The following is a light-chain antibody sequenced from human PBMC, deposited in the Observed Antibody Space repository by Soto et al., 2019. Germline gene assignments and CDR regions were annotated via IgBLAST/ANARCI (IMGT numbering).Light chain of an antibody. Sequence: DIQMTQCPRFLSASVGYRVTITCRSSQNIRTYLTWYQQKPGKGPTVLIYAASTLQRGVPSRFSGSTTGTDFTLTITGLQPEDSATYYCQQTLSVPRTFGLGTKVDI. J-gene: IGKJ1*01. CDR1: QNIRTY. CDR2: AAS. CDR3: QQTLSVPRT. V-gene: IGKV1-39*01.